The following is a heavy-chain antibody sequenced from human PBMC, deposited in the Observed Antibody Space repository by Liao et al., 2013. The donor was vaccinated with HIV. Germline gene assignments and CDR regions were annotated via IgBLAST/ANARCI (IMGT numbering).Heavy chain of an antibody. J-gene: IGHJ6*01. D-gene: IGHD3-22*01. CDR3: ARGFYAGGYPSDNYMDV. Sequence: QLQLQESGPGLVKPSETLSLTCTVSGGSISSSSYYWGWIRQPPGKGLEWIGSIYYSGSTYYNPSLKSRVTISVDTSKNQFSLKLSSVTAADTAVYYCARGFYAGGYPSDNYMDVWGQRGPRSPSPQ. CDR2: IYYSGST. V-gene: IGHV4-39*07. CDR1: GGSISSSSYY.